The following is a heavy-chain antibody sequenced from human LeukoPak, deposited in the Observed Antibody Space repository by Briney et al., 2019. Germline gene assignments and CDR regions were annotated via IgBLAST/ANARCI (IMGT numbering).Heavy chain of an antibody. CDR1: GFTVSSNY. J-gene: IGHJ4*02. CDR2: IYSGGST. D-gene: IGHD3-10*01. Sequence: QAGGSLRLSCAASGFTVSSNYMSWVRQAPGKGLEWVSAIYSGGSTYYADSVKGRFTISRDNSKNTLYLQMNSLRAEDTAVYYCARDWGGDYYGHGSTGGYWGQGTLVTVSS. CDR3: ARDWGGDYYGHGSTGGY. V-gene: IGHV3-66*01.